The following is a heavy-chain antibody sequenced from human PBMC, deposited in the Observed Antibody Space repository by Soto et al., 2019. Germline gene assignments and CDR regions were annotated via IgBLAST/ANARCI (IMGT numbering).Heavy chain of an antibody. Sequence: GAPVKVCCKASGYSFTVYHMHWVRQATGQGLEWMGWINTDSGGTKYAQKFEGRVTMTRDTSINTAYMELNNLTSDDTAVYYCAREIRRGYYKYWYFDLWGRRTLVSVSS. CDR3: AREIRRGYYKYWYFDL. D-gene: IGHD3-3*01. V-gene: IGHV1-2*02. CDR1: GYSFTVYH. J-gene: IGHJ2*01. CDR2: INTDSGGT.